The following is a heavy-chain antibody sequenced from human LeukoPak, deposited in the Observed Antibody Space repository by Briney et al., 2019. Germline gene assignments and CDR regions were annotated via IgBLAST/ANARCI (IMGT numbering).Heavy chain of an antibody. CDR2: VSSSGTTT. V-gene: IGHV3-48*02. CDR3: ARADRDGNKRFLD. Sequence: AGTLRLTCAASGFTLSIYRVTWARQPAGQGLEWISYVSSSGTTTYYADSVKGRFTISRDNGKNLVSLQMNSLRDEDTAVYYCARADRDGNKRFLDWGQGTLVTVSS. J-gene: IGHJ4*02. CDR1: GFTLSIYR. D-gene: IGHD5-24*01.